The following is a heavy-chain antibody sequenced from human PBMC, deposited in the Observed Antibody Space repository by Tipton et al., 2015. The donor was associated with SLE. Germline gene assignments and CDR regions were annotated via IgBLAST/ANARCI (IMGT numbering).Heavy chain of an antibody. CDR3: ARDLWGTQATEY. J-gene: IGHJ4*02. Sequence: SGFTFSDYYMDWVRQAPGKGLEWVANIKQDGSENYYVDSVKGRFTISRDNAKNSLYLQMHGLRSEDTAVYYCARDLWGTQATEYWGQGTLVTVSS. V-gene: IGHV3-7*03. CDR2: IKQDGSEN. D-gene: IGHD3-16*01. CDR1: GFTFSDYY.